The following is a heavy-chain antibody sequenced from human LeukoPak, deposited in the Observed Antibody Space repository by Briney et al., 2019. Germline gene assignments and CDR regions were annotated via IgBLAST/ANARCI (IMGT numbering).Heavy chain of an antibody. Sequence: PSETLSLTCTVSNGSSSTYYWSWIRQPPGKGLEWIGYLYSSGSTNYNPSLKSRLTMSLDTSKNQFSLKLRSVTAADTAVYYCARESVVVAATPFDYWGQGTLVTVSS. D-gene: IGHD2-15*01. CDR2: LYSSGST. CDR3: ARESVVVAATPFDY. V-gene: IGHV4-59*01. J-gene: IGHJ4*02. CDR1: NGSSSTYY.